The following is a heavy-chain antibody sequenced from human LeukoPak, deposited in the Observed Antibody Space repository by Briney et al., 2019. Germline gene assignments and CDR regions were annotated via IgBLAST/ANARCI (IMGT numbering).Heavy chain of an antibody. CDR3: ARGPRYYGSGTFDY. D-gene: IGHD3-10*01. V-gene: IGHV4-34*01. J-gene: IGHJ4*02. CDR1: GGSFSGYY. Sequence: SETLSLTCAVYGGSFSGYYWRWIRQPPGKGLEWIGEINHSGSTNYNSSPKSRVTISVDTSKNQFSLKLSSVTAADTAVYYCARGPRYYGSGTFDYWGQGTLVTVSS. CDR2: INHSGST.